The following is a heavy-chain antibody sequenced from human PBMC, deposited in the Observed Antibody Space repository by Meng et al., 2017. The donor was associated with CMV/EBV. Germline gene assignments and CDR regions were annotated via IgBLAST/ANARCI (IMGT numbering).Heavy chain of an antibody. CDR2: INPNSGGT. D-gene: IGHD6-13*01. J-gene: IGHJ4*02. V-gene: IGHV1-2*02. Sequence: QVPLVQSGAEVKKPGASVKVFCKASGYTFTGYYMHWVRQAPGQGLEWMGWINPNSGGTNYAQKFQGRVTMTRDTSISTAYMELSRLRSDDTAVYYCARDLGPQQLNFDYWGQGTLVTVSS. CDR3: ARDLGPQQLNFDY. CDR1: GYTFTGYY.